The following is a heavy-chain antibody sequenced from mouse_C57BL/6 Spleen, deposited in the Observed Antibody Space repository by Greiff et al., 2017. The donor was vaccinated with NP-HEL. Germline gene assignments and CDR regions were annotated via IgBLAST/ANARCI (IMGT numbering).Heavy chain of an antibody. V-gene: IGHV1-39*01. D-gene: IGHD1-1*01. CDR3: ARPTVGARGVAD. J-gene: IGHJ3*01. CDR1: GYSFTDYN. CDR2: INPNYGTT. Sequence: EVQLQQSGPELVKPGASVKISCKASGYSFTDYNMNWVKQSNGKSLEWIGVINPNYGTTSYNQKFKGKATLTVDQSSSTAYMQRNSLTSEDYEVYDCARPTVGARGVADGGQGTRVTVSA.